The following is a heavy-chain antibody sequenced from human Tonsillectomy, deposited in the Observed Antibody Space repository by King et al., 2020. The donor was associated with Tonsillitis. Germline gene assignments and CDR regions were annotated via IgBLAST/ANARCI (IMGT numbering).Heavy chain of an antibody. Sequence: QLVQSGAEVRKPGSSVKVSCKASGGTFSNYGINWVRQAPGQGLEWMGGIISIFGTAHYAQKFQGRVTITADESTSTAYMELSSLRSEDTAFYYCATGIAVPQYFQHGGQGTLVTVSS. CDR2: IISIFGTA. CDR3: ATGIAVPQYFQH. CDR1: GGTFSNYG. V-gene: IGHV1-69*01. D-gene: IGHD6-19*01. J-gene: IGHJ1*01.